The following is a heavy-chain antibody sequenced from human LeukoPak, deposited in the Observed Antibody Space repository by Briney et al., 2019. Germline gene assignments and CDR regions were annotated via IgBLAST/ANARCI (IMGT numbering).Heavy chain of an antibody. CDR1: GGSFSGYY. CDR2: INHSGST. D-gene: IGHD6-13*01. Sequence: SETLSLTCAVYGGSFSGYYWSWIRQPPGKGLEWIGEINHSGSTNYNPSLKSRVTISVDTSKNQFSLKLSSVTAADTAVYYCARDRRQQPFDYWGQGTLVTVSS. CDR3: ARDRRQQPFDY. J-gene: IGHJ4*02. V-gene: IGHV4-34*01.